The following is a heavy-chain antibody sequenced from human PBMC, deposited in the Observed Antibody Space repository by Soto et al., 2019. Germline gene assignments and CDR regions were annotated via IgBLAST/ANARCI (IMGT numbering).Heavy chain of an antibody. V-gene: IGHV1-69*06. J-gene: IGHJ4*02. D-gene: IGHD2-2*01. CDR2: IVPVFGTT. CDR3: ATELTSTLRGLY. Sequence: QVQLVQSGAEVKKPGSSVTVSCKASGDTFVSYAITWVRQAPGQGLEWMGGIVPVFGTTSYAQKFQGRVTISADKSTNTAYMELSSLTSEDTAVYYCATELTSTLRGLYWGQGALVTVSS. CDR1: GDTFVSYA.